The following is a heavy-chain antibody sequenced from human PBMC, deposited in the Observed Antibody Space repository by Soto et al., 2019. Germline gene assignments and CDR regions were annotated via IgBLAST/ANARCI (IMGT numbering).Heavy chain of an antibody. D-gene: IGHD1-26*01. CDR3: AAYSGSYHDY. CDR2: IIPIFGTA. Sequence: GASVKVSCKASGGAFSSYAISWVRQAPGQGLEWMGGIIPIFGTANYAQKFQGRVTITADDTTSTAYMELSSLRSEDTAVYYCAAYSGSYHDYWGQGTLVTVSS. CDR1: GGAFSSYA. V-gene: IGHV1-69*13. J-gene: IGHJ4*02.